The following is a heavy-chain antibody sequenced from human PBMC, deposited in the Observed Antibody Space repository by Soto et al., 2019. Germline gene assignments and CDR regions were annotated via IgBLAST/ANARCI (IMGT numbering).Heavy chain of an antibody. CDR1: GFTFSSYA. CDR3: ASPIPCSGGRCYHP. V-gene: IGHV3-30-3*01. Sequence: QVQLVESGGGVVQPGRSLRLSCAASGFTFSSYAMHWVRKAPGKGLEWVAVISYDGSNKYYADSVKGRFTISRANSKNTLYLQMNSLRAEDTAVYYCASPIPCSGGRCYHPGGQGTLVTVSS. CDR2: ISYDGSNK. D-gene: IGHD2-15*01. J-gene: IGHJ4*02.